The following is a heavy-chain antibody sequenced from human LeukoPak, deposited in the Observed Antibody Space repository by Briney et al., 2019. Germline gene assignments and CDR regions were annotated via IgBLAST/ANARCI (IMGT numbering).Heavy chain of an antibody. J-gene: IGHJ2*01. Sequence: GVSLRLSCAAAGFTFSSYEMNWVRQAPGKGLEWVSYISSSGSTIYYADSVKGRFTISRDNAKNSLYLQMNSLRAEDTAVYYCARDLYYDSPWGRGTLVTVSS. CDR2: ISSSGSTI. CDR1: GFTFSSYE. D-gene: IGHD3-22*01. V-gene: IGHV3-48*03. CDR3: ARDLYYDSP.